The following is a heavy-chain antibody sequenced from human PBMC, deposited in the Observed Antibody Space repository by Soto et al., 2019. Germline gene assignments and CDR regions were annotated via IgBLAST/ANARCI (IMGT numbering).Heavy chain of an antibody. CDR1: GGSIISSDYY. D-gene: IGHD6-19*01. CDR3: ARHSIAVRKNNWFDP. CDR2: VFYLGST. Sequence: SETLSLTCTVSGGSIISSDYYWGWVRQPPGKGLEWIGSVFYLGSTYYNPSLKSQVTMSVDTSKNQFSLKLTSVTAADTAIYYRARHSIAVRKNNWFDPWGQGTPVTVSS. V-gene: IGHV4-39*01. J-gene: IGHJ5*02.